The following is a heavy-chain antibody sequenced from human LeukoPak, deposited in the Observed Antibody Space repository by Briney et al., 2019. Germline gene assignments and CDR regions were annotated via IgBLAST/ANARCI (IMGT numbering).Heavy chain of an antibody. D-gene: IGHD6-13*01. CDR3: ARGVYIAAAQYGY. V-gene: IGHV4-59*01. J-gene: IGHJ4*02. CDR2: IYYSGTT. CDR1: GGSISSYY. Sequence: SETLSLTCTVSGGSISSYYWSWIRQPPGKGLEWIGYIYYSGTTNYNPSLKSRVTISVDSSKNQFSLKLSSVTAADTAVYYCARGVYIAAAQYGYWGQGTLVTVSS.